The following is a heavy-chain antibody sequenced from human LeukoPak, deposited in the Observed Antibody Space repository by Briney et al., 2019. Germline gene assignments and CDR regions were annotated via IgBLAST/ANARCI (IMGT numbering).Heavy chain of an antibody. V-gene: IGHV4-61*02. J-gene: IGHJ4*02. D-gene: IGHD6-19*01. CDR3: ARGYSSGWYYFDY. CDR2: IYTSGST. CDR1: GGSISSCSYY. Sequence: SETLSLTCTVSGGSISSCSYYWSWIRQPAGKGLEWIGRIYTSGSTNYNPSLKSRVTISVDTSKNQFSLKLSSVTAADTAVYYCARGYSSGWYYFDYWGQGTLVTVSS.